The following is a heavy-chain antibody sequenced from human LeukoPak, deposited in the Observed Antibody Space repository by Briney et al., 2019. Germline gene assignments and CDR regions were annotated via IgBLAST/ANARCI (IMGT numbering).Heavy chain of an antibody. CDR3: ARNRYSSGGLDV. Sequence: GGSLRLSCAASGFTFSNYWMSWVRQAPGKGLEWVANIKRDGSEKYYVDSVKGRFTISRDNAKNSLYLQMNSLRAEDTAVYYCARNRYSSGGLDVWGQGTTVTVSS. CDR2: IKRDGSEK. CDR1: GFTFSNYW. V-gene: IGHV3-7*04. D-gene: IGHD3-22*01. J-gene: IGHJ6*02.